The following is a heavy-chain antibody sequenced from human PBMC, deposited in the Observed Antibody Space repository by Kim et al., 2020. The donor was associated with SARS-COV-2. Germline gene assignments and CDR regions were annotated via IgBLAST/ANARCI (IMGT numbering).Heavy chain of an antibody. J-gene: IGHJ4*02. CDR2: TI. V-gene: IGHV3-48*04. D-gene: IGHD2-21*01. CDR3: ARGRGGLLGA. Sequence: TIYYADSVKGRYTISRDNAKNSLYLQMNSLRAEDTAVYYCARGRGGLLGAWGQGTLVTVSS.